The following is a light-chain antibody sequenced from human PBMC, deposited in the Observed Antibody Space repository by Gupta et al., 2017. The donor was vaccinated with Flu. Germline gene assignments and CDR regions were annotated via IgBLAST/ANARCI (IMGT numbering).Light chain of an antibody. V-gene: IGKV1-5*03. CDR3: QQHNSSSRT. J-gene: IGKJ2*01. CDR1: QSINTW. CDR2: KAS. Sequence: PSTLSASVGDRVTITCRASQSINTWLAWYQQKPGKAPKLLIYKASNLESGVPSRFSGSGSGTEFTLTINSLQSDDFATYYCQQHNSSSRTFGQGTKLDIK.